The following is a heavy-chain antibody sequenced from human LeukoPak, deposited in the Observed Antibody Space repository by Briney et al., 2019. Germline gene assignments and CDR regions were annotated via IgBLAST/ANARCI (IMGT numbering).Heavy chain of an antibody. Sequence: SETLSLTCALSGGSFCGYYRTWIRHPPGKGLGWIGENNHSGSANYNPSLKSRVTISLDPSKNQFSLKLSSLTAADTAVYYCARGQGTVTTHWGQGTLVTVSS. CDR1: GGSFCGYY. V-gene: IGHV4-34*01. CDR3: ARGQGTVTTH. J-gene: IGHJ4*02. D-gene: IGHD4-17*01. CDR2: NNHSGSA.